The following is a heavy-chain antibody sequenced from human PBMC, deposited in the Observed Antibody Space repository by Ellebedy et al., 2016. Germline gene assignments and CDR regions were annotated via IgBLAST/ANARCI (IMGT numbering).Heavy chain of an antibody. V-gene: IGHV3-23*01. Sequence: GESLKISXAASGFTVKTYVLNWVRQAPGKGLEWVSSVSGTDDSTTYADSVRGRFFISRDSSTNTLFLQMNSLRPEDTAVYHCAVDGTDVWGAGTSVTVSS. J-gene: IGHJ6*04. CDR3: AVDGTDV. D-gene: IGHD1-26*01. CDR1: GFTVKTYV. CDR2: VSGTDDST.